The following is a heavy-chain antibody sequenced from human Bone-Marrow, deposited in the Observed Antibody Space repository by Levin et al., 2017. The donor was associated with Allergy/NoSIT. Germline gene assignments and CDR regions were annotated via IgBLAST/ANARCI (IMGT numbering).Heavy chain of an antibody. D-gene: IGHD4-23*01. V-gene: IGHV3-9*01. J-gene: IGHJ6*02. Sequence: GGSLRLSCAASGFTFTDYAIHWIRQAPGRGLEWVSGVSWNSGTIGYADSVKGRFTISRDNAKNSLYLQMNSLRTEDTALYFCARHKDYGGNGYYYYGMDVWGQGITVTVSS. CDR2: VSWNSGTI. CDR3: ARHKDYGGNGYYYYGMDV. CDR1: GFTFTDYA.